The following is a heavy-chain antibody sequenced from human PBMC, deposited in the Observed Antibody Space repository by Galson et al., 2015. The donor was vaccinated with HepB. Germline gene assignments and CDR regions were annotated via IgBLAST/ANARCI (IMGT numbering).Heavy chain of an antibody. CDR2: IIPIFGTA. Sequence: SVKVSCKASGGTFSSYAISWVRQAPGQGLEWMGGIIPIFGTANYAQKFRGRVTITADESTSTAYMELSSLRSEDTAVYYCASYAMTTVTTGAGFGIDYWGQGTLVTVSS. CDR3: ASYAMTTVTTGAGFGIDY. J-gene: IGHJ4*02. V-gene: IGHV1-69*13. CDR1: GGTFSSYA. D-gene: IGHD4-17*01.